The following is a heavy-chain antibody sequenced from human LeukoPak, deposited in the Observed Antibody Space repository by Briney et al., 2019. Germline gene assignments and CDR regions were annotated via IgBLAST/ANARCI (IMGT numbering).Heavy chain of an antibody. CDR2: ISGPGGST. CDR1: GFTFSNYA. Sequence: GGSLRLSCAASGFTFSNYAMNWVRQAPGKGLEWVSAISGPGGSTFYPDSVKGRLTISRDNSRNTLYLEMNSLRVEDTALYYCAKEGRIMAVAGPFDYWGQGTLVTVSS. J-gene: IGHJ4*02. CDR3: AKEGRIMAVAGPFDY. D-gene: IGHD6-19*01. V-gene: IGHV3-23*01.